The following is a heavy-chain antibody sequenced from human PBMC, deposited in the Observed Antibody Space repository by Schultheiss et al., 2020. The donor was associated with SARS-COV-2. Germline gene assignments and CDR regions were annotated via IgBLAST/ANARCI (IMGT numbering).Heavy chain of an antibody. CDR3: ARGYSYGTGYFQH. D-gene: IGHD5-18*01. CDR2: IWYDGSNK. Sequence: GGSLRLSCAASGFTFDDYAMHWVRQAPGKGLEWVAVIWYDGSNKYYADSVKGRFTISRDNSKNTLYLQMNSLRAEDTAVYYCARGYSYGTGYFQHWGQGTLVTVSS. V-gene: IGHV3-33*08. CDR1: GFTFDDYA. J-gene: IGHJ1*01.